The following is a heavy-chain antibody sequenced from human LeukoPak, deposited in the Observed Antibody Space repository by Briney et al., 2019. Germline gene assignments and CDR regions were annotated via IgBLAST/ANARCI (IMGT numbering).Heavy chain of an antibody. D-gene: IGHD3-22*01. CDR3: ARAVVYDSRDYYNVLGGANDY. CDR2: ISSNGGTT. J-gene: IGHJ4*02. CDR1: GFTFSTYT. Sequence: GGSLRLSCAASGFTFSTYTMHWVRQAPGKGLQFLSAISSNGGTTYYANSVEDRFTISRDNSKNTLYLQMDRLRAEDMAVYYCARAVVYDSRDYYNVLGGANDYWGQGTLVTVSS. V-gene: IGHV3-64*01.